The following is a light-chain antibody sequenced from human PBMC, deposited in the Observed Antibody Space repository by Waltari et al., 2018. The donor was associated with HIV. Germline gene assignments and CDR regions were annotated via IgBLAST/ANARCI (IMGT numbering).Light chain of an antibody. V-gene: IGLV1-47*01. J-gene: IGLJ2*01. CDR1: SSNIGGNY. CDR2: RNN. CDR3: ASWDDSLSGYVV. Sequence: QSVLTQPPSASGTPGQRVTISCSGSSSNIGGNYVYWYQQLPGTAPKLLIYRNNQRPSGAPERFSGSKSGTSASMAISGLRSEDEADYYCASWDDSLSGYVVFGGGTKLTVL.